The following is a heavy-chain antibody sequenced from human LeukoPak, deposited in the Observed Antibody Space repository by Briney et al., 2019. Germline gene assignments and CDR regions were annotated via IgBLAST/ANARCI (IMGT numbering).Heavy chain of an antibody. CDR3: AREGRSYNWFDP. CDR2: IYYSGST. V-gene: IGHV4-39*07. Sequence: SETLSLTCTVSGGSFSSSSYYWGWIRQPPGKGLEWIGSIYYSGSTYYNPSLKSRVTISVDTSNNQFSLKLSSVTAADTALYYCAREGRSYNWFDPWGQGTLVTVSS. CDR1: GGSFSSSSYY. J-gene: IGHJ5*02.